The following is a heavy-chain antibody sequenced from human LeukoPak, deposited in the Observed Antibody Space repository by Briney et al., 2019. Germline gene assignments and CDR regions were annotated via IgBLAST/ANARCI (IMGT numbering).Heavy chain of an antibody. J-gene: IGHJ4*02. D-gene: IGHD2-2*01. CDR2: INPNSGGT. CDR1: GYTFTGYY. Sequence: ASVKVSCKASGYTFTGYYMHWVRQAPGQGLEWMGWINPNSGGTNYAQKFQGWVTMTSDTSISTAYMELSRLRSDDTAVYYCARGGDCSSTSCCIFDYWGQGTLVTVSS. CDR3: ARGGDCSSTSCCIFDY. V-gene: IGHV1-2*04.